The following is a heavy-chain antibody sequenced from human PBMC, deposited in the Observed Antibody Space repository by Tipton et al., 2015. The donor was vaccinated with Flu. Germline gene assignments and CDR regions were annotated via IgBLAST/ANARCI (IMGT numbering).Heavy chain of an antibody. D-gene: IGHD1-1*01. CDR3: GGGNDEYSQH. V-gene: IGHV4-34*01. CDR1: GGSFSGYY. J-gene: IGHJ1*01. CDR2: INHSGST. Sequence: TLSLTCAVYGGSFSGYYWSWIRQPPGKGLEWIGEINHSGSTNYNPSLKSRVTISVDTSKNQFSLKLSSVTAADTAVYYCGGGNDEYSQHWGQGTLVTVSS.